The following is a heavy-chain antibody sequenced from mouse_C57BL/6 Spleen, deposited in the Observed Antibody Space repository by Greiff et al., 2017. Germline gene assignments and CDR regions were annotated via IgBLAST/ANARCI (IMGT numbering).Heavy chain of an antibody. D-gene: IGHD1-1*01. J-gene: IGHJ4*01. V-gene: IGHV1-81*01. Sequence: VKLVESGAELARPGASVKLSCKASGYTFTSYGISWVKQRTGQGLEWIGEIYPRSGNTYYNEKFKGKATLTADKSSSTAYMERRSLTSEDSAVYFCERLDGSSPYYAMDYWGQGTSVTVSS. CDR2: IYPRSGNT. CDR1: GYTFTSYG. CDR3: ERLDGSSPYYAMDY.